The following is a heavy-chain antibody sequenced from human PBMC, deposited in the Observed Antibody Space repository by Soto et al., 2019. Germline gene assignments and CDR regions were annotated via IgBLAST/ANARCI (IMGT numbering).Heavy chain of an antibody. CDR3: ARRV. CDR1: GFTFSNYP. V-gene: IGHV3-23*01. CDR2: ISAGGDRT. J-gene: IGHJ4*02. Sequence: EVQVSESGGGLVQPGGSLRLSCATSGFTFSNYPMNWVRQAPGKGLEWVSGISAGGDRTYYAVSVKGRFTIFRDNSKNSVSLRMNSLRVEDTAVYYCARRVWGQGTLVTVSS.